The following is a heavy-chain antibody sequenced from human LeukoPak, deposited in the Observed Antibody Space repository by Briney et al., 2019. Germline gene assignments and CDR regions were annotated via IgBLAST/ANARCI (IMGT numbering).Heavy chain of an antibody. CDR3: ARDSDSGYDR. CDR2: ISSSSSYI. Sequence: GGSLRLSCAASGFTSSSYSMNWVRQAPGKGLEWVSSISSSSSYIYYADSVKGRFTISRDNAKNSLYLQMNSLRAEDTAVYYCARDSDSGYDRWGQGTLVTVSS. J-gene: IGHJ4*02. V-gene: IGHV3-21*01. CDR1: GFTSSSYS. D-gene: IGHD5-12*01.